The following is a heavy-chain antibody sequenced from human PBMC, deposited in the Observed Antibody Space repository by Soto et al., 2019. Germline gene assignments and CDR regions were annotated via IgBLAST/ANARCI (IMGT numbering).Heavy chain of an antibody. CDR1: GYTFTIYD. Sequence: ASVKVSCKASGYTFTIYDINWVLQATGQGLEYLGWMNPNSGNTGYVQKFQGRVTMTRDTSISTAYMELSSLRSEDTAVYFCARGVKYGAYSRWFDPWGQGTLVTVS. D-gene: IGHD4-17*01. CDR2: MNPNSGNT. V-gene: IGHV1-8*01. CDR3: ARGVKYGAYSRWFDP. J-gene: IGHJ5*02.